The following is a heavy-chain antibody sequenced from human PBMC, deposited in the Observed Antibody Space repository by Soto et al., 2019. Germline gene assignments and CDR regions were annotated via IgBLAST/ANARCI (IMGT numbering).Heavy chain of an antibody. Sequence: GSLRLSCAAPGFTFSSYGMHWVRQAPGKGLEWVAVISYDGSNKYYADSVKGRFTISRDNSKNTLYLQMNSLRAEDTAVYYCVGFNYYDSSGYLDYWGQGTLVTVS. D-gene: IGHD3-22*01. V-gene: IGHV3-30*03. CDR1: GFTFSSYG. CDR3: VGFNYYDSSGYLDY. CDR2: ISYDGSNK. J-gene: IGHJ4*02.